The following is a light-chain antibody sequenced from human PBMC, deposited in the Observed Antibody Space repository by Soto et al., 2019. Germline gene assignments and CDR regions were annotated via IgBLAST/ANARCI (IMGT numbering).Light chain of an antibody. Sequence: QSVLTQPPSVSGSPGQSVTISCTGTSTDFVSYNRVSWYQQPPGTAPKLMIYEVSKRPSGVPDRFSGSKSGNTASLTIPGLQAADEADYYCSLYTSENAYVFGTGTKVTVL. CDR1: STDFVSYNR. V-gene: IGLV2-18*01. J-gene: IGLJ1*01. CDR2: EVS. CDR3: SLYTSENAYV.